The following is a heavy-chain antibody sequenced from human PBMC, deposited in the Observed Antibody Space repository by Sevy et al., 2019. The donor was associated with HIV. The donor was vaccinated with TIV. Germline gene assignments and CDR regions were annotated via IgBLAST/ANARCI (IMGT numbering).Heavy chain of an antibody. J-gene: IGHJ4*02. D-gene: IGHD5-18*01. V-gene: IGHV3-30*02. CDR1: GFTFSSYG. CDR2: IPYDGNNK. Sequence: GGSLRLSCAASGFTFSSYGMHWVRQAPGKGLEWVAFIPYDGNNKYYADSVKGRFTISRDNSKNTQYLQMNSLGADATAVYYCAKQYSYGYFFDYWGQGTMVTVSS. CDR3: AKQYSYGYFFDY.